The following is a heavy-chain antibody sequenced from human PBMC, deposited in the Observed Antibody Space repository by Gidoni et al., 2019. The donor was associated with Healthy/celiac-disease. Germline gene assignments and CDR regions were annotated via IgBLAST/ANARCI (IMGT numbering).Heavy chain of an antibody. Sequence: QVQLVQSGAEVKKPGSSVKVACKASGGTFSSYAISWVRQAPGQGLEWMGGIIPIFGTANYAQKFQGRVTITADESTSTAYMELSSLRSEDTAVYYCARGDSYDSSGSAFDWFDPWGQGTLVTVSS. CDR1: GGTFSSYA. CDR3: ARGDSYDSSGSAFDWFDP. V-gene: IGHV1-69*01. CDR2: IIPIFGTA. D-gene: IGHD3-22*01. J-gene: IGHJ5*02.